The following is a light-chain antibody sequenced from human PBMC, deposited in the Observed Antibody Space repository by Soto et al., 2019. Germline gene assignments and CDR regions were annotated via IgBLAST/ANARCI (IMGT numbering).Light chain of an antibody. CDR1: SSNIGSNT. CDR3: AAWDDSLNGYV. J-gene: IGLJ1*01. CDR2: SNN. V-gene: IGLV1-44*01. Sequence: QSVLTQPPSASGTPGQRVTISCSGSSSNIGSNTVNWYQQLPGTAPKLLIYSNNQRPSGVPDRFSSSKSGTSASLAISGLQSDDEADYYCAAWDDSLNGYVFGTRTKLTVL.